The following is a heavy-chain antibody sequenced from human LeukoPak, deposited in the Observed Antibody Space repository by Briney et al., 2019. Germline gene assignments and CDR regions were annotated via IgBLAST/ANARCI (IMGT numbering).Heavy chain of an antibody. V-gene: IGHV4-39*07. CDR2: VYYSGST. D-gene: IGHD6-13*01. J-gene: IGHJ5*02. CDR3: ARGGPAGTAESPYNWFDP. Sequence: SETLSPTCTVSGGSITGSHYYWGWIRQPPGKGLQWIGSVYYSGSTYYNPPLKSRVTISVDTSKNQFSLKLSSVTAADTAVYYCARGGPAGTAESPYNWFDPWGQGTLVTVSS. CDR1: GGSITGSHYY.